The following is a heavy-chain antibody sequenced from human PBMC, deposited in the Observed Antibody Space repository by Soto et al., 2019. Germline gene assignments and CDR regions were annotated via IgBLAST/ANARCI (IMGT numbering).Heavy chain of an antibody. V-gene: IGHV3-30*18. Sequence: QVQLVESGGGVVQPGRSLRLSCAASGFTFSSYGMHWVRQAPGKGLEWVAVISYDGSNKYYADSVKGRFTISRDNSKNTXYXPMNSLRAEDTAVYYCAKGWYYDSSGYYNYYSGMDVWGQGTTVTVSS. J-gene: IGHJ6*02. D-gene: IGHD3-22*01. CDR1: GFTFSSYG. CDR2: ISYDGSNK. CDR3: AKGWYYDSSGYYNYYSGMDV.